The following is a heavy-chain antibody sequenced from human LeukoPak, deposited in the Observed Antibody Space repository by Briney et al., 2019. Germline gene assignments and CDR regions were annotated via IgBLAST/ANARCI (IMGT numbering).Heavy chain of an antibody. CDR2: MNPNSGNT. J-gene: IGHJ6*03. V-gene: IGHV1-8*03. Sequence: ASVKVSCKASGYTFASYDINWVRQATGQGLEWMGWMNPNSGNTGYAQKFQGRVTITRNTSITTAYMELSSLRSEDTAVYYCARRRSIVGTTRYYYYMDVWGKGTTVTVSS. CDR1: GYTFASYD. D-gene: IGHD1-26*01. CDR3: ARRRSIVGTTRYYYYMDV.